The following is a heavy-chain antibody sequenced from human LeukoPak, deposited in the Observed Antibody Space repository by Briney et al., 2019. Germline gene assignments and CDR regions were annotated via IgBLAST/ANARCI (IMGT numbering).Heavy chain of an antibody. CDR3: ARKLGYCSGGSCPFDY. V-gene: IGHV3-48*01. Sequence: GSLRLSCAASGFTFSSYSMNWVRQAPGKGLEWVSYISSGSSTIYYADSMKGRFTISRDNAKNSLYLQMNSLRAEDTAVYYCARKLGYCSGGSCPFDYWGQGTLVTVSS. D-gene: IGHD2-15*01. CDR2: ISSGSSTI. J-gene: IGHJ4*02. CDR1: GFTFSSYS.